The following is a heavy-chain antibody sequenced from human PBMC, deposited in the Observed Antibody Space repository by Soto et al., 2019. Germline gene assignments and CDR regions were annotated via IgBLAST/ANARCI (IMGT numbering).Heavy chain of an antibody. Sequence: VQLVESGGGLVRPGGSLRLSCAASGFTFDDHAMHWVRQAPGKGLEWISAITWNSVALDYADSVKGRFTISRDNAKNSLYLQMNSLRPGDTALYYCAKERVRDFDGWGQGTLVTVSS. CDR2: ITWNSVAL. D-gene: IGHD3-9*01. V-gene: IGHV3-9*01. J-gene: IGHJ4*02. CDR3: AKERVRDFDG. CDR1: GFTFDDHA.